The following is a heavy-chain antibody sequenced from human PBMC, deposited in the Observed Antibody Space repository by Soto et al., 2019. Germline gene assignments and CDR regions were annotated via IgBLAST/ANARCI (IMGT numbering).Heavy chain of an antibody. J-gene: IGHJ6*02. V-gene: IGHV3-30-3*01. D-gene: IGHD3-10*01. CDR3: AGGEVRGVIIDNLGMDV. CDR1: GFTFSSYA. CDR2: RSYDGSNK. Sequence: QVQLVESGGGVVQPGRSLRLSCAASGFTFSSYAMHWVRQAPGKGLEWVAVRSYDGSNKYYADSVKGRFTISRDNSKNTLYLKMNSRRAEDTAVDYWAGGEVRGVIIDNLGMDVWGQGTTVTVSS.